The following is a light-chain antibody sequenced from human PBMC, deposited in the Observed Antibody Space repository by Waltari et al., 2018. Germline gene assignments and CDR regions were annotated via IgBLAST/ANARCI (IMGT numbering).Light chain of an antibody. Sequence: QSVLTQPASVSGSPWQPITISCTGTNSDIGSYSYVSWYQQYPGKAPKLIIYDLTERPSGVSTRFSGSTSGNPASLTISGLQADDEADYFCSSYTGRGTVIFGRWTMVTVL. CDR3: SSYTGRGTVI. J-gene: IGLJ2*01. CDR1: NSDIGSYSY. CDR2: DLT. V-gene: IGLV2-14*01.